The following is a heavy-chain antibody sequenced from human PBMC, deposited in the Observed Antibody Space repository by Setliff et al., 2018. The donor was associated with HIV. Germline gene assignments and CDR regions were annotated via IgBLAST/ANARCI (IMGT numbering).Heavy chain of an antibody. D-gene: IGHD3-3*01. J-gene: IGHJ6*02. Sequence: SVKVSCKASGGTFNTYGISWVRQAPGQGLEWMGGIIPAFGTPNYAQKFQGRVTITADESMSTGYMQLSRLRSDDTAVYYCARAPTLFGVEYYYYFGMDVWGQGTTVTV. V-gene: IGHV1-69*13. CDR1: GGTFNTYG. CDR2: IIPAFGTP. CDR3: ARAPTLFGVEYYYYFGMDV.